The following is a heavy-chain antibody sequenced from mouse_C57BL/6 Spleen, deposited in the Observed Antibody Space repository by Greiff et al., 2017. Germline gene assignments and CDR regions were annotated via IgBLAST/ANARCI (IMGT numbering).Heavy chain of an antibody. D-gene: IGHD2-2*01. Sequence: QVQLKQPGAELVMPGASVKLSCKASGYTFTSYWMHWVKQRPGQGLEWIGEIDPSDSYTNSNQKFKGKSTLTVDKSSSTAYMQLSSLTSEDSAVYYCAGGLRLDYWGQGTTLTVSS. CDR3: AGGLRLDY. CDR1: GYTFTSYW. V-gene: IGHV1-69*01. J-gene: IGHJ2*01. CDR2: IDPSDSYT.